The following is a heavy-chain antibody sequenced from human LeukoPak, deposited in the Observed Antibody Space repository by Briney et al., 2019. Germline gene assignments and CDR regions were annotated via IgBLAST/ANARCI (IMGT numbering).Heavy chain of an antibody. CDR2: IIPIFGTA. Sequence: ASVKVSCKASGGTFSSYAISWVRQAPGQGLEWMGGIIPIFGTANYAQKFQGRVTITADESTSTAYMVLSSLRSEDTAVYYCARLREEQLVYDYWGQGTLVTVSS. CDR3: ARLREEQLVYDY. V-gene: IGHV1-69*01. CDR1: GGTFSSYA. D-gene: IGHD6-6*01. J-gene: IGHJ4*02.